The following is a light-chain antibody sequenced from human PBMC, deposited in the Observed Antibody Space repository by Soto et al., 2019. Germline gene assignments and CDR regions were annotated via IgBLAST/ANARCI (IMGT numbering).Light chain of an antibody. J-gene: IGKJ4*01. Sequence: EIVLTQSPATLSLSPGERATLSCRASQTIGSRHLAWYQQKPGQAPRLLIYGASNSATGIPDMFSGSASGTDFTLPISRLEPEGSAVYYCHQYGRPLLTFGRGTKVEMK. V-gene: IGKV3-20*01. CDR2: GAS. CDR1: QTIGSRH. CDR3: HQYGRPLLT.